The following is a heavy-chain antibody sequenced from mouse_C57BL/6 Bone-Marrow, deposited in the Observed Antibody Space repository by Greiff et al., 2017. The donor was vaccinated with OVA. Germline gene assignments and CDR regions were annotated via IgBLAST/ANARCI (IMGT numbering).Heavy chain of an antibody. CDR1: GFTFSDYG. V-gene: IGHV5-17*01. J-gene: IGHJ2*01. CDR2: ISSGSSTT. D-gene: IGHD4-1*01. Sequence: DVMLVESGGGLVKPGGSLKLSCAASGFTFSDYGMHWVRQAPEKGLEWVAYISSGSSTTYYADTVKGRFTISRDNAKNTLFLQMTSLRSEDTAMYYCAREDWDAYFDYWGQGTTLTVSS. CDR3: AREDWDAYFDY.